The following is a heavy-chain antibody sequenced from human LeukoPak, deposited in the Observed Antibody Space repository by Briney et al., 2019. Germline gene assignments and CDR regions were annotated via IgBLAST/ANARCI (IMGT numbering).Heavy chain of an antibody. J-gene: IGHJ6*02. CDR2: ISGSGGST. D-gene: IGHD2-2*02. Sequence: GGSLRLSCAASGFTFSSYAMSWVRQAPGKGLEWVSAISGSGGSTYYADSVKGRFTISRDSSKNTLWLQMNSLRAEDTAAYYCARYCSSTSCYTGYYYAMDVWGQGTTVTVSS. CDR1: GFTFSSYA. V-gene: IGHV3-23*01. CDR3: ARYCSSTSCYTGYYYAMDV.